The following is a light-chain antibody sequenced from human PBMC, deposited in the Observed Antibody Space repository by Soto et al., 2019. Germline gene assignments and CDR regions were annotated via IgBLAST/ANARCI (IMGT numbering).Light chain of an antibody. CDR2: RDS. CDR1: NIGSKN. CDR3: QVWDSSTARV. V-gene: IGLV3-9*01. J-gene: IGLJ3*02. Sequence: SYELTQPLSVSVALGQTARITCGGNNIGSKNVHWYQKKPGQAPVLVIYRDSNRTSGIPERCSGSNAGNTATLTISRAQAGAEADYYCQVWDSSTARVFGGGTKLTVL.